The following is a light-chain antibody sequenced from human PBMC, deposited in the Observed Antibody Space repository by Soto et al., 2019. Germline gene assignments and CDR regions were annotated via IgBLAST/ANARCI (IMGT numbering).Light chain of an antibody. V-gene: IGLV2-11*01. Sequence: QSALTQPRSVSGSPGQSVTISCAGTSSDVGAYNYVSWFQQHPGEAPKVIIYDVNKRPSGVPDRFSGSKSGNTASLTISGLQAEDEADYYCCSFAGGFTFVFGTGTKLTVL. J-gene: IGLJ1*01. CDR2: DVN. CDR1: SSDVGAYNY. CDR3: CSFAGGFTFV.